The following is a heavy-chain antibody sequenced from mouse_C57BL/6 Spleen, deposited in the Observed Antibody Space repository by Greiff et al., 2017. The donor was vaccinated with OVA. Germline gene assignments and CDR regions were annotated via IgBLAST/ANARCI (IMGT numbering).Heavy chain of an antibody. CDR2: ISDGGSYT. J-gene: IGHJ2*01. V-gene: IGHV5-4*03. D-gene: IGHD1-1*01. CDR1: GFTFSSYA. CDR3: ARGDYGSSYGYFDY. Sequence: EVKVEESGGGLVKPGGSLKLSCAASGFTFSSYAMSWVRQTPEKRLEWVATISDGGSYTYYPDNVKGRFTISRDNAKNNLYLQMSHLKSEDTAMYYCARGDYGSSYGYFDYWGQGTTLTVSS.